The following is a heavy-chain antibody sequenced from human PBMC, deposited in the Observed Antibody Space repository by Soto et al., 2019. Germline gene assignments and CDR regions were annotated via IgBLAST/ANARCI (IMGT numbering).Heavy chain of an antibody. CDR2: RYNSGST. Sequence: QVQLQESGPGLVKPSETLSLTCTVSGGSVSRYYWSWIRQPPEKGLEWIGYRYNSGSTNYNPSLKSRVSISVDTSKNQFSLRLSSVTAADTAVYYCVRHVRILGADAFAICGQGTIVTVSS. D-gene: IGHD2-15*01. V-gene: IGHV4-59*08. CDR1: GGSVSRYY. CDR3: VRHVRILGADAFAI. J-gene: IGHJ3*02.